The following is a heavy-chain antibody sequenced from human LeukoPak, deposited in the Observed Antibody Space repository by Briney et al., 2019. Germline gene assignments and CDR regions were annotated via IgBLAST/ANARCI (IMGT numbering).Heavy chain of an antibody. J-gene: IGHJ6*03. Sequence: ASVKVSCKASGYTFTGYYMHWVRQAPGQGLEWMGWINPNSGGTNYAQKFQGRVTKTRDTSISTAYMELSRLSSDDTAVYYCARGRPYYYDSSGYWRPDYYYYYMDVWGKGTTVTVSS. CDR3: ARGRPYYYDSSGYWRPDYYYYYMDV. CDR1: GYTFTGYY. CDR2: INPNSGGT. V-gene: IGHV1-2*02. D-gene: IGHD3-22*01.